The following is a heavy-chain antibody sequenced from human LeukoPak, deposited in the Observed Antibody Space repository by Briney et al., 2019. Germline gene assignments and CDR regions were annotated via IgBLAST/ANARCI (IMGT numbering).Heavy chain of an antibody. D-gene: IGHD3-10*01. V-gene: IGHV1-46*01. CDR2: IIPSGGST. CDR3: ARVPSYQDYYGSGGLLRYFDL. J-gene: IGHJ2*01. CDR1: GYTFTTYY. Sequence: ASVKVSCKASGYTFTTYYIHWVRQAPGQGLEWMGIIIPSGGSTSYAQKFQGRVTMTRDTSTSAVYMELSSLRSDDTAVYYCARVPSYQDYYGSGGLLRYFDLWGRGTLVTVSS.